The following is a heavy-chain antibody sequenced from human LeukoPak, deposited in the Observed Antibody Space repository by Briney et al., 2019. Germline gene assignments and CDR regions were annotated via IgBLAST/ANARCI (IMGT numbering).Heavy chain of an antibody. CDR3: ARDRRGGGGSYFDY. D-gene: IGHD1-26*01. CDR1: GFTFSSNW. Sequence: GGSLRLSCAASGFTFSSNWMTWVRQAPGKGLEWVANINQDGSNKYYADSVKGRFTISRDNSKNTLYLQMNSLRAEDTAVYYCARDRRGGGGSYFDYWGQGTLVTVSS. CDR2: INQDGSNK. J-gene: IGHJ4*02. V-gene: IGHV3-7*01.